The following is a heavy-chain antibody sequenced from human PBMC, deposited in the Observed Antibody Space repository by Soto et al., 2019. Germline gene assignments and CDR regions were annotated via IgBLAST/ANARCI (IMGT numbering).Heavy chain of an antibody. V-gene: IGHV4-39*01. D-gene: IGHD4-17*01. CDR3: ARLRLTTGTFDP. J-gene: IGHJ5*02. Sequence: SETLSLTCTVSGGSISSSSYYWGWIRQPPGQGLERIGSIYYSGSTYYNPSLKSRVTISVDTSKNQFSLKLSSVTAADTAVYYCARLRLTTGTFDPWGQGTLVTVSS. CDR2: IYYSGST. CDR1: GGSISSSSYY.